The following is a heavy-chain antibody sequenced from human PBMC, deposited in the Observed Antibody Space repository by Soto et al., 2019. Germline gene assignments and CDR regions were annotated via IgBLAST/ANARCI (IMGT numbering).Heavy chain of an antibody. CDR2: IYYSGST. D-gene: IGHD3-3*01. Sequence: SETLSLTCTVSGGSISSGGYYWSWIRQHPGKGLEWIGYIYYSGSTYYNPSLKSRVTISVDTSKNQFSLKLSSVTAADTAVYYCVRYRGGDYDFWSGPYYYYMDVWGKGTTVTVS. V-gene: IGHV4-31*03. CDR1: GGSISSGGYY. J-gene: IGHJ6*03. CDR3: VRYRGGDYDFWSGPYYYYMDV.